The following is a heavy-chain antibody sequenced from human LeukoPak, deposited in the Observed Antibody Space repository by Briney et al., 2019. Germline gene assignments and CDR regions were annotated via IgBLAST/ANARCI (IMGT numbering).Heavy chain of an antibody. CDR3: AKDHSGSYFDY. D-gene: IGHD1-26*01. V-gene: IGHV3-30*18. CDR1: GITFSSYG. CDR2: ISSDGSNK. J-gene: IGHJ4*02. Sequence: AGGSLRLSCGASGITFSSYGMHWVRQAPGKGLEWVASISSDGSNKYYADSVKGRITISRDNSKNTLYLQMNSLRPEDTAVYYCAKDHSGSYFDYWGQGTLVTVSS.